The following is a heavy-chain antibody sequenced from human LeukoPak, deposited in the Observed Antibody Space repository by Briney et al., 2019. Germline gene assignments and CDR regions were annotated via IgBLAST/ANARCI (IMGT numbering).Heavy chain of an antibody. J-gene: IGHJ3*02. D-gene: IGHD3-16*01. CDR1: GVSISSYY. Sequence: KASETLSLTCAVSGVSISSYYWSWIRQPPGKGLEWIGYIYYSGSTNYNPSLKSRVTISVDTSKNQFSLKLSSVTAADTAVYYCARDQGGANAFDIWGQGTMVTVSS. CDR3: ARDQGGANAFDI. CDR2: IYYSGST. V-gene: IGHV4-59*01.